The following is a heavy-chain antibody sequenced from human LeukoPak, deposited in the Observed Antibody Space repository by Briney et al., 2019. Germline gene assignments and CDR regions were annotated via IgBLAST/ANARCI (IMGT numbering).Heavy chain of an antibody. CDR1: GGTFSSYA. D-gene: IGHD2-15*01. V-gene: IGHV1-69*13. CDR2: IIPIFGTS. Sequence: SVKVSCKASGGTFSSYAISWVRQAPGQGLEWMGGIIPIFGTSNYALKFQGRVTITADESTSTAYMELSSLRSEDTAVYYCARASELGYCSGGSCYAPFFPYYYYYGMDVWGQGTTVTVSS. CDR3: ARASELGYCSGGSCYAPFFPYYYYYGMDV. J-gene: IGHJ6*02.